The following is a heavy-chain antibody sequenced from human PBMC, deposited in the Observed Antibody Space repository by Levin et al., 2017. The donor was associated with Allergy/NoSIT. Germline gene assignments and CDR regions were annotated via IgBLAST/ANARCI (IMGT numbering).Heavy chain of an antibody. D-gene: IGHD6-19*01. CDR3: AKDRGISEAGTSAALDS. J-gene: IGHJ4*02. CDR2: ISKDGNSQ. Sequence: GESLKISCAASGFTFSSYGMHWVRQAPGKGLEWVAVISKDGNSQYYADSVKGRFTISRDNSKNTLYLQMNSLRAEDTAIYYCAKDRGISEAGTSAALDSWGQGTLVTVSS. CDR1: GFTFSSYG. V-gene: IGHV3-30*18.